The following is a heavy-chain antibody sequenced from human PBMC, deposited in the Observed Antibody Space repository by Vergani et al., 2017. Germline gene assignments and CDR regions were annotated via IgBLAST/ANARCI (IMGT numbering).Heavy chain of an antibody. D-gene: IGHD3-3*01. V-gene: IGHV3-30-3*01. CDR1: GFTFSSYA. Sequence: QMHLVESGGGVVQPGRSLRLSCAASGFTFSSYAMHWVRQAPGKGLEWVAVISYDGSNKYYADSVKGRFTISRDNSKNTLYLQMNSLRAEDTAVYYCARVLRFLERYYYMDVWGKGTTVTVSS. CDR2: ISYDGSNK. CDR3: ARVLRFLERYYYMDV. J-gene: IGHJ6*03.